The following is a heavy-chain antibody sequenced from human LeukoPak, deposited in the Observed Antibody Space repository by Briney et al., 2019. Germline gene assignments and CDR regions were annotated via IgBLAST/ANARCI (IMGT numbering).Heavy chain of an antibody. CDR2: IYYSGST. J-gene: IGHJ4*02. Sequence: PSETLSLTCTVSGGSISSYYWSWIRQPPGKGLEWIGYIYYSGSTNYNPSLKSRVTISVDTSKNQFSLKLSSVTAADTAVYYCARLLYGYSSGWHFDYWGQGTLVTVSS. D-gene: IGHD6-19*01. V-gene: IGHV4-59*01. CDR1: GGSISSYY. CDR3: ARLLYGYSSGWHFDY.